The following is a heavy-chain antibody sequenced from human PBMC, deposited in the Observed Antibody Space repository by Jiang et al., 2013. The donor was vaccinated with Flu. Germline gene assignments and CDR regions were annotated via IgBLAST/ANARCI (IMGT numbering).Heavy chain of an antibody. D-gene: IGHD2-15*01. V-gene: IGHV3-49*04. J-gene: IGHJ4*02. CDR3: IRNSVAVVAASDY. CDR1: GFTFGDYA. CDR2: IRSKAYGGTT. Sequence: VQLLESGGGLIQPGRSLRLSCTASGFTFGDYALSWVRQAPGKGLEWVGFIRSKAYGGTTEYAASVKGRFTISRDDSNSIAYLQMNSLKTEDTAVYYCIRNSVAVVAASDYWGQGTLVTVSS.